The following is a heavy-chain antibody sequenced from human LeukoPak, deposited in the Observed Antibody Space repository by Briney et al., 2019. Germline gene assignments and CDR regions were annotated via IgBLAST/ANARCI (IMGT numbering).Heavy chain of an antibody. CDR3: ARRDVLLWFGELSPDV. J-gene: IGHJ6*02. CDR2: INHSGST. Sequence: SETLSLTCAVYGGSFSGYYWSWIRQPPGKGLGWIGEINHSGSTNYNPSLKSRVTISVDTSKNQFSLKLSSVTAADTAVYYCARRDVLLWFGELSPDVWGQGTTVTVSS. V-gene: IGHV4-34*01. CDR1: GGSFSGYY. D-gene: IGHD3-10*01.